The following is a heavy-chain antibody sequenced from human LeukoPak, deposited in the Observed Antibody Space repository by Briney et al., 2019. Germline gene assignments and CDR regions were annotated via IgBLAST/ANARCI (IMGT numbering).Heavy chain of an antibody. J-gene: IGHJ4*03. CDR2: IDHRGIS. CDR1: GESFSAYF. Sequence: SETLSLTCAVHGESFSAYFWSWIRQVPGKGLECIGEIDHRGISNYNPSLKSRATMLVDTSNNHFSLSLTSVTAADTATYYCASRSLTLAAARCFDDWGQGTVVTVSS. CDR3: ASRSLTLAAARCFDD. D-gene: IGHD2-15*01. V-gene: IGHV4-34*01.